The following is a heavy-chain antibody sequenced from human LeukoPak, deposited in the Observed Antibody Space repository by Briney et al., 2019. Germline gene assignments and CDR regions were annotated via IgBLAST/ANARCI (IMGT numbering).Heavy chain of an antibody. CDR1: GGSISSYY. CDR3: ARDVRITIFGVVDLLDY. CDR2: IYYSGST. D-gene: IGHD3-3*01. J-gene: IGHJ4*02. V-gene: IGHV4-59*12. Sequence: SETLSLTCTVSGGSISSYYWSWIRQPPGKGLEWIGYIYYSGSTNYNPSLKSRVTISVDTSKNQFSLKLSSVTAADTAVYYCARDVRITIFGVVDLLDYWGQGTLVTVSS.